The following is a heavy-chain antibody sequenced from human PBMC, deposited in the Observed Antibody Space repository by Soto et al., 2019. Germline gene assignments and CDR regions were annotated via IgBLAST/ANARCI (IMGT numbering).Heavy chain of an antibody. J-gene: IGHJ5*02. CDR2: INSDGSST. V-gene: IGHV3-74*01. Sequence: PGGSLRLSCAASGFTFSSYWMHWVRQAPGKGLVWVSRINSDGSSTSYADSVKGRFTISRDNAKNTLYLQMNSLRAEDTAVYYCARGPPYRSPGYWFDPWGQGTLVTVSS. CDR1: GFTFSSYW. D-gene: IGHD3-10*01. CDR3: ARGPPYRSPGYWFDP.